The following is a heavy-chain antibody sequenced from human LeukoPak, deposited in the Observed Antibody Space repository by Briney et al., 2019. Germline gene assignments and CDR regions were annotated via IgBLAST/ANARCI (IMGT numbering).Heavy chain of an antibody. V-gene: IGHV3-7*01. J-gene: IGHJ4*02. CDR1: GFTFINYW. Sequence: KPGGSLRLSCAASGFTFINYWMNWVRQAPGKGLEWVANIDQGGSEKNYVDSVKGRFTISRDNAKNSLYLQMNSLRAEDTAVYYCATDRDATWVKRFDYWGQGTLVTVSS. D-gene: IGHD1-1*01. CDR3: ATDRDATWVKRFDY. CDR2: IDQGGSEK.